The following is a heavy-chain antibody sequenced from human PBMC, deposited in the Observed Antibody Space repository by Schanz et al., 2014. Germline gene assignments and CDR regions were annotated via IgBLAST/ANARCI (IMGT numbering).Heavy chain of an antibody. D-gene: IGHD5-12*01. J-gene: IGHJ4*02. CDR1: GFTFSSSD. Sequence: EVQLVESGGGLVRPGGSLRLSCAVSGFTFSSSDMTWVRQGPGKGLEWVSTIDEDGGRTFYGDPVKGRFTISRDNSKNMLYLQMNSLRAEDTAVYHCAKDGRYSAYAPGDYWGQGSLVTVSS. V-gene: IGHV3-23*04. CDR3: AKDGRYSAYAPGDY. CDR2: IDEDGGRT.